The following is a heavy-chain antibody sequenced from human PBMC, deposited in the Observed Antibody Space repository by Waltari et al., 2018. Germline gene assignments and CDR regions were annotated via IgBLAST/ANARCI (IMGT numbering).Heavy chain of an antibody. D-gene: IGHD6-19*01. CDR3: ARENGWSFDN. CDR1: GFTFNYDW. V-gene: IGHV3-7*01. CDR2: RNQDGSDK. Sequence: EVQLVESGGGLVQPGGSLRLSCAASGFTFNYDWMSWVRQAPGKGLEWVAKRNQDGSDKSYVDSVKGRFTISRDNAEKSLYLQMSSLRAEDTAVYYCARENGWSFDNWGQGTLVTVSS. J-gene: IGHJ4*02.